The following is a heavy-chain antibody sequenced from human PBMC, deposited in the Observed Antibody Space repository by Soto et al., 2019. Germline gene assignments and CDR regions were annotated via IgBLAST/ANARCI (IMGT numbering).Heavy chain of an antibody. V-gene: IGHV4-30-2*01. CDR3: ARDGQLGVMDF. CDR1: GGSISSGGYS. J-gene: IGHJ6*02. CDR2: IYHSGST. Sequence: SETLSLTCAVSGGSISSGGYSWSWIRQPPGKGLEWIGYIYHSGSTYYNPSLKSRVTISVDRSKNQFSLKLSSVTAADTAVYYCARDGQLGVMDFWGQGSTVIVSS. D-gene: IGHD3-16*01.